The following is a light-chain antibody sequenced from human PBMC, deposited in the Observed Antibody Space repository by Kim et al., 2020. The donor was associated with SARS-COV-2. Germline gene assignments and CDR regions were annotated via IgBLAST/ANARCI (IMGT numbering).Light chain of an antibody. V-gene: IGLV1-44*01. CDR2: GNS. CDR3: AAWDDSLNVWV. CDR1: SSNIGINI. J-gene: IGLJ7*02. Sequence: QSMLTQSPSASVTPGQRVTISCSGSSSNIGINIVSWFQQLPGTAPKLLIYGNSQRPSGVPDRFSGSKCGTSASLAISGLQSEDEADYYCAAWDDSLNVWVFGGGTQLTAL.